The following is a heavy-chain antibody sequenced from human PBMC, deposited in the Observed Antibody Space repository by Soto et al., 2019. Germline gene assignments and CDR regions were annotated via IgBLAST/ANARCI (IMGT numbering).Heavy chain of an antibody. CDR1: GYTFTSYG. J-gene: IGHJ4*02. D-gene: IGHD1-1*01. CDR2: ISAHNGNT. V-gene: IGHV1-18*01. Sequence: QVHRVQSGAEVKKPGASVKVSGKASGYTFTSYGITWVRQAPGQGLEWMGWISAHNGNTDYAQKLQGRVIVTRDTSTSTAYMELRSLISDDTAVYYCARGRYGDYWGQGALVTVSS. CDR3: ARGRYGDY.